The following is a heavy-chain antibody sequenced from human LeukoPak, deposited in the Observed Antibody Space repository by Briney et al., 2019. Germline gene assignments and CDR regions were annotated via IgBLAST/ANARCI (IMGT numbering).Heavy chain of an antibody. CDR1: GGSISSYY. Sequence: SETLSLTCTVSGGSISSYYWSWIRQPPGKGLGWIAYIYYSGSTNYNPSLKSRVTISIDTSRNQFSLKLNSVTAADTAVYYCARGLIRQSAFDIWGQGTMVTVSS. V-gene: IGHV4-59*01. CDR2: IYYSGST. J-gene: IGHJ3*02. D-gene: IGHD2-8*01. CDR3: ARGLIRQSAFDI.